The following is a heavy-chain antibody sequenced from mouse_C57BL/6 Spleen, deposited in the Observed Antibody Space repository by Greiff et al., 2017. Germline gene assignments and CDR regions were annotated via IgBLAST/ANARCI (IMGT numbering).Heavy chain of an antibody. CDR1: GYSITSGSY. J-gene: IGHJ3*01. V-gene: IGHV3-6*01. CDR3: ARTDAQAWFAY. CDR2: IRCDGSN. Sequence: VQLQQSGPGLVKPSPSLSLTCSVTGYSITSGSYWNWIRQFPGNILEWMGFIRCDGSNNYNPSLKNPISFTRDTSTNPFFLTLNSVTTEDTATYYCARTDAQAWFAYWGQGTLVTVSA.